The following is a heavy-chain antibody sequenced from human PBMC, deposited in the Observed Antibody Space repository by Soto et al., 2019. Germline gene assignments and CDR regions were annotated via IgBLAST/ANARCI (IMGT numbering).Heavy chain of an antibody. CDR1: GYTFTSYG. CDR3: ARDRIAAAGTPDWFDP. V-gene: IGHV1-18*04. Sequence: GASVKVSCKASGYTFTSYGISWVRQAPGQGLEWMGWISAYNGNTNYAQKPQGRVTMTTDTSTSTAYMELRSLRSDDTAVYYCARDRIAAAGTPDWFDPWGQGTLVTVSS. D-gene: IGHD6-13*01. J-gene: IGHJ5*02. CDR2: ISAYNGNT.